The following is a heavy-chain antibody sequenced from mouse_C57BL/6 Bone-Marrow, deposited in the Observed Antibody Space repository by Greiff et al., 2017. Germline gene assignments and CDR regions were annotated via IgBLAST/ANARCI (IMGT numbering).Heavy chain of an antibody. CDR2: IYPGSGST. CDR3: ARPYYSNYWYFDV. D-gene: IGHD2-5*01. Sequence: QVQLQHPGAELVKPGASVKMSSKASGYTFTSSWITWVKQRLGQGFEWIGDIYPGSGSTNYNEKFKSKATLPVDTSSSTAYMQLSSLTSEDSAVYYCARPYYSNYWYFDVWGTGTTVTVSS. J-gene: IGHJ1*03. V-gene: IGHV1-55*01. CDR1: GYTFTSSW.